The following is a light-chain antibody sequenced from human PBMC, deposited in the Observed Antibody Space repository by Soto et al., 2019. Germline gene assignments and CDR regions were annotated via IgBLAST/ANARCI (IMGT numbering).Light chain of an antibody. CDR3: SSYTSSSLG. Sequence: QSVLTQPASVSGSPGQSITISCTGTSSDVGGYNYVSWYQQHPGKAPKLMIYDVSNRPSGVSNRFSGSKSGNTASLTISGLQAEDEADYYCSSYTSSSLGFVTGTKVTVL. V-gene: IGLV2-14*01. J-gene: IGLJ1*01. CDR1: SSDVGGYNY. CDR2: DVS.